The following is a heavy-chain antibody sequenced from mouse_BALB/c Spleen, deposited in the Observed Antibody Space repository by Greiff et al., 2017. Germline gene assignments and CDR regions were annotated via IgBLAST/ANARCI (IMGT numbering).Heavy chain of an antibody. CDR1: GYTFTDYN. J-gene: IGHJ4*01. CDR3: ARALLRRYAMDY. D-gene: IGHD1-2*01. V-gene: IGHV1-18*01. CDR2: INPNNGGT. Sequence: EVKLMESGPELVKPGASVKIPCKASGYTFTDYNMDWVKQSHGKSLEWIGDINPNNGGTIYNQKFKGKATLTVDKSSSTAYMELRSLTSEDTAVYYCARALLRRYAMDYWGQGTSVTVSS.